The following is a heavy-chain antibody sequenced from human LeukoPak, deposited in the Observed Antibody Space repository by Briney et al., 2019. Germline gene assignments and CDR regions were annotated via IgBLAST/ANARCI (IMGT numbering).Heavy chain of an antibody. CDR2: INPNSGGT. CDR1: GYTFTGYY. V-gene: IGHV1-2*02. Sequence: GASVKVSFKASGYTFTGYYMHGVRQAPGQGLEWMGWINPNSGGTNYAQKFQGRVTMTRDTSISTAYMELSRLRSDDTAVYYCARDQVIQLWLTYYFDYWGQGTLVTVSS. D-gene: IGHD5-18*01. CDR3: ARDQVIQLWLTYYFDY. J-gene: IGHJ4*02.